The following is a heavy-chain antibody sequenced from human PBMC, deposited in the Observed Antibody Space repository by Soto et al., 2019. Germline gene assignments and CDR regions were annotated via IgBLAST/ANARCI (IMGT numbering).Heavy chain of an antibody. CDR1: GFTFTSYW. CDR3: GRDEVRNGVGV. J-gene: IGHJ6*02. V-gene: IGHV3-7*01. Sequence: GGSLRLSCVASGFTFTSYWMSWVRQAPGKGLEWVANIKGDGSEKKYVDSVKGRFTISRDNAHNSVSLQMNSLRAEDTAPYYCGRDEVRNGVGVWGQGTTVTVSS. CDR2: IKGDGSEK.